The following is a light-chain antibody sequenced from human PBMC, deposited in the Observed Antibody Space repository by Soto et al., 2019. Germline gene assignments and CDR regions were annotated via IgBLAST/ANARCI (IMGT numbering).Light chain of an antibody. CDR1: QSVTDW. CDR3: QQYYRSCT. CDR2: DAS. J-gene: IGKJ2*02. Sequence: DIQLTQSPSTLSASVGDRVTITCRASQSVTDWLAWYQQKPGKAPKLLIYDASSLQSGVPSRFSGSGSGKEFSLTISSLQADDFATYYCQQYYRSCTFGQGTKVEIK. V-gene: IGKV1-5*01.